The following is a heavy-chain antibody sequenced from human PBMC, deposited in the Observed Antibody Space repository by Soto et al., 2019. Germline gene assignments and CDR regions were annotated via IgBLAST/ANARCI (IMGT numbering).Heavy chain of an antibody. CDR2: ISYDGSNK. CDR1: GFTFSSYG. V-gene: IGHV3-30*18. J-gene: IGHJ4*02. D-gene: IGHD3-10*01. Sequence: GGSLRLSCAAAGFTFSSYGMHWVRQATGKGLEWVAVISYDGSNKYYADSVKGRFTISRDNSKNTLYLQMNSLRAEDTAVYYCAKVSASHRDYYGSGSQDYWGQGTLVTVSS. CDR3: AKVSASHRDYYGSGSQDY.